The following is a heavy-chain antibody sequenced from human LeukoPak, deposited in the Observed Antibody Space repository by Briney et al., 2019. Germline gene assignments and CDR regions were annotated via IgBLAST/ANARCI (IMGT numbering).Heavy chain of an antibody. CDR2: ISSSSSHI. D-gene: IGHD6-19*01. Sequence: PGGSLRLSCAASGFTFSSYSMNWVRQAPGKGLEWVSSISSSSSHIYYADSVKGRFTISRDNAKNSLYLQMNSLRAEDTAVYYCARESLGIGWYGAFDIWGQGTMVTVSS. V-gene: IGHV3-21*01. J-gene: IGHJ3*02. CDR1: GFTFSSYS. CDR3: ARESLGIGWYGAFDI.